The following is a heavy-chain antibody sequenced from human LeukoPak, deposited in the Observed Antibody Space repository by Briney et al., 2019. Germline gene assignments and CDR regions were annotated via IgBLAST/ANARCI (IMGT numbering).Heavy chain of an antibody. D-gene: IGHD6-19*01. V-gene: IGHV3-21*01. CDR3: ARAGILVAGTDWYFDL. Sequence: KPGGSLRLSCAASGFTFSSYSMNWVRQAPGKGLEWVSSISSGGNYIYYADSVEGRFTISRDNAKNSLYLQMNSLRAEETAVYYCARAGILVAGTDWYFDLWGRGTLVTVSS. CDR1: GFTFSSYS. CDR2: ISSGGNYI. J-gene: IGHJ2*01.